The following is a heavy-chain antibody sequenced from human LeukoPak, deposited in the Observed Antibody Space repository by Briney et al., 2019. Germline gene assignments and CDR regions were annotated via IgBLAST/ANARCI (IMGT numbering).Heavy chain of an antibody. Sequence: ASVKVSCKASGFRFSDYYLHWVRQAPGQGLEWMGWISAYDGNTNYAQKLQGRVAMTTDTSTSTAYMELRSLRSDDTAVYYCARDSDDPWGQGTLVTVSS. J-gene: IGHJ5*02. CDR1: GFRFSDYY. CDR2: ISAYDGNT. CDR3: ARDSDDP. V-gene: IGHV1-18*04.